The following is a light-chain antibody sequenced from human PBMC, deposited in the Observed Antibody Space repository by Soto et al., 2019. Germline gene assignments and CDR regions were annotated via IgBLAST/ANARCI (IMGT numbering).Light chain of an antibody. V-gene: IGKV1-39*01. J-gene: IGKJ3*01. Sequence: DIQMTQSPSSLSASVGDRVTITCRASQGISTYLVWYQQRQGRAPKLLIYDASSLLSGVPSRFSGSGSGTDFTLTISSLQPEDFATYYCQQSYSTPLTFGPGTKVDI. CDR3: QQSYSTPLT. CDR2: DAS. CDR1: QGISTY.